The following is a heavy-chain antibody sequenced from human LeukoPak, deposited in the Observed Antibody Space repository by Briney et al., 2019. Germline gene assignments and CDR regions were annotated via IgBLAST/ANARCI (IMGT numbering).Heavy chain of an antibody. J-gene: IGHJ4*02. Sequence: ASVKVSCKASGYTFTSYYMHWVRQAPGQGLEWMGIINPSGGSTSYAQKFQGRVTMTRDTSTSTVYMELSSLRSEDTAVYYCAGGFPGIAVAGDFDYWGQGTLVTVSS. CDR2: INPSGGST. CDR1: GYTFTSYY. V-gene: IGHV1-46*01. CDR3: AGGFPGIAVAGDFDY. D-gene: IGHD6-13*01.